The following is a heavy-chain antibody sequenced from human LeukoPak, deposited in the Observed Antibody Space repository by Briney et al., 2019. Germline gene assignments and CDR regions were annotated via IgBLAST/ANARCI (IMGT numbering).Heavy chain of an antibody. J-gene: IGHJ4*02. CDR2: FDPEDGER. CDR3: ASWKDYYESSGGPFDY. V-gene: IGHV1-24*01. Sequence: ASVKVSCKVPGYTLTKLSMHWVRQTPGKGLEWMGGFDPEDGERHYAQNFQGRVTMTEDTSTDTAYMELSSLRSEDTAVYYCASWKDYYESSGGPFDYWGQGTLVTVSS. CDR1: GYTLTKLS. D-gene: IGHD3-22*01.